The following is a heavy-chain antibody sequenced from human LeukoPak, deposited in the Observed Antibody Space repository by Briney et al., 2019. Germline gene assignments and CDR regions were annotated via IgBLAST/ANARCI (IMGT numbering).Heavy chain of an antibody. V-gene: IGHV3-48*04. CDR3: ARDRSVRGGPTYLDY. CDR1: GFTFTTYS. CDR2: IGSSSSTI. D-gene: IGHD3-10*01. J-gene: IGHJ4*02. Sequence: GGSLRLSCAASGFTFTTYSMNWVRQAPGKGLEWVSYIGSSSSTIYYADSVKGRFTISRDNAKNSLYLQMNSLRAEDTAVYYCARDRSVRGGPTYLDYWGQGTLVTVSS.